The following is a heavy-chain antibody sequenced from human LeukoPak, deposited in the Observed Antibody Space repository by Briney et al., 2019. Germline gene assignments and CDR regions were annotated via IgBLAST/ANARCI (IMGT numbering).Heavy chain of an antibody. V-gene: IGHV4-59*08. J-gene: IGHJ3*02. D-gene: IGHD3-22*01. CDR1: AGSISSDY. CDR2: ISYSGAT. CDR3: ARHSYYYDSSGYYYEWAFDI. Sequence: SETLSLTCVVSAGSISSDYWSWIRQPPGKGLEWIGCISYSGATNYNPSLNSRVTISVDTSKNQFSLKLSSVTAADTAVYYCARHSYYYDSSGYYYEWAFDIWGQGTMVTVSS.